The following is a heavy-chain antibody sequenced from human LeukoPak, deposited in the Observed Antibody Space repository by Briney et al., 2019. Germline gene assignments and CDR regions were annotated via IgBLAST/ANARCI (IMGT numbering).Heavy chain of an antibody. CDR2: ISSSSSYI. J-gene: IGHJ2*01. CDR3: ARDRYGDSVALDFWYFDL. Sequence: GGSLRLSCAASGFTFSSYSMNWVRQAPGKGLEWVSSISSSSSYIYYADSVKGRFTISRDNAKNSLYLQMNSLRAEDTAVYYCARDRYGDSVALDFWYFDLWGRGTLVTVSS. V-gene: IGHV3-21*01. CDR1: GFTFSSYS. D-gene: IGHD4-17*01.